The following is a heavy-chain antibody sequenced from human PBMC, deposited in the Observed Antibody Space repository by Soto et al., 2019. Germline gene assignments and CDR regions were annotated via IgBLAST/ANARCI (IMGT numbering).Heavy chain of an antibody. D-gene: IGHD4-4*01. CDR1: GYTFTSYD. CDR3: ALTTVTTMPYGMDV. Sequence: GASVKVSCKASGYTFTSYDINWVRQATGQGLEWMGWMNPNSGNTGYAQKFQGRVTMTRNTSISTAYMELSSLRSEDTAVYYCALTTVTTMPYGMDVWGQGTTVTVSS. V-gene: IGHV1-8*01. CDR2: MNPNSGNT. J-gene: IGHJ6*02.